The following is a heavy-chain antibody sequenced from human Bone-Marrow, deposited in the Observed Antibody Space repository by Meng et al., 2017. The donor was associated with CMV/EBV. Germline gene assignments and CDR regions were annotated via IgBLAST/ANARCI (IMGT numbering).Heavy chain of an antibody. Sequence: SVKVSCKASGGTFNSYAISWVRQAPGQGLEWMGGVIPIFRTPKYAQKFQGRVTITTDESTSTAYMELSSLRSEDTAVYYCAREEDVWGQGTTVTVYS. CDR3: AREEDV. CDR1: GGTFNSYA. CDR2: VIPIFRTP. J-gene: IGHJ6*02. V-gene: IGHV1-69*05.